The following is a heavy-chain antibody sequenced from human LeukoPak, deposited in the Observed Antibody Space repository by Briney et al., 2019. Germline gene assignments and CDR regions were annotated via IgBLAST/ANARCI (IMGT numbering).Heavy chain of an antibody. CDR1: GYSFTGYW. J-gene: IGHJ4*02. CDR3: ARHRRYYYDSSGSDY. D-gene: IGHD3-22*01. CDR2: IYPGDSDT. V-gene: IGHV5-51*01. Sequence: GESLKISCKGSGYSFTGYWIGWVRQMPGKGLEWMGIIYPGDSDTGYSPSFQGQVTISADKSISTAYLQWSSLKASDTAMYYCARHRRYYYDSSGSDYWGQGTLVIVSS.